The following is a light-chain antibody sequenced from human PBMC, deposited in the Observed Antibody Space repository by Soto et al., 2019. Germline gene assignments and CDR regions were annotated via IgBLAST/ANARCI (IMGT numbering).Light chain of an antibody. CDR1: QSVSSY. CDR2: DAS. J-gene: IGKJ5*01. V-gene: IGKV3-11*01. CDR3: QQRSNWPPIT. Sequence: EIVLTQSPATLSLSPGERATLSCRASQSVSSYLAWYQQKPGQAPRLLNYDASNRATGIPARFSGSGSGTDFTLTISSLEPEDFAVYYCQQRSNWPPITFGQGTQLEIK.